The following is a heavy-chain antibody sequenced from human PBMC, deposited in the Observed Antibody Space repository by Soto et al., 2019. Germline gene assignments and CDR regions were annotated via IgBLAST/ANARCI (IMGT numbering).Heavy chain of an antibody. CDR2: IYYSGGT. V-gene: IGHV4-59*12. Sequence: SETLSLTCTVSGGSISSYYWSWIRQPPGKGLEWIGEIYYSGGTNYNPSLKSRVTISVDKSKNQFSLKLSSVTVADTAVYYCASSDETHFDSWGQGTLVTSPQ. CDR1: GGSISSYY. J-gene: IGHJ4*02. CDR3: ASSDETHFDS.